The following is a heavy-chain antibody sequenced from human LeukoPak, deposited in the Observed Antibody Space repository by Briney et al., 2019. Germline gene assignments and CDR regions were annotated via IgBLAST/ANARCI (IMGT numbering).Heavy chain of an antibody. V-gene: IGHV3-48*03. D-gene: IGHD3-22*01. CDR2: ISSSGSTR. CDR3: ARYFLSLGVYYYDSSGYGYYFDY. Sequence: HPGGSLRLSCAASGFAFSSYEMNWVRQAPGKGLEWVSYISSSGSTRYYADSVKGRFTISRDNAKNSLYLQMNSLRAEDTAVYYCARYFLSLGVYYYDSSGYGYYFDYWGQGTLVTVSS. CDR1: GFAFSSYE. J-gene: IGHJ4*02.